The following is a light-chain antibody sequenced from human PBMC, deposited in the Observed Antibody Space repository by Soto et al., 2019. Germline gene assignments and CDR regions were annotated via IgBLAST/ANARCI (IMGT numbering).Light chain of an antibody. CDR2: GAS. Sequence: ETVMTQSPGTLSVSLGEIATLYFSASQSVSIHLAWYQQKPGQAPRLLIYGASSRATGIPDRFGGSGSGTDFTLTISRLEPEDFAVYYCQQYGSSPPFTFGQGTKVDIK. J-gene: IGKJ1*01. CDR3: QQYGSSPPFT. CDR1: QSVSIH. V-gene: IGKV3-20*01.